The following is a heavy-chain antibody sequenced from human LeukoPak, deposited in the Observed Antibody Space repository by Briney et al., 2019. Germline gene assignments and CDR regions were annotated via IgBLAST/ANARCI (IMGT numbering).Heavy chain of an antibody. V-gene: IGHV4-31*03. CDR3: ARFLNNPLYYGSGSYYFYYFDY. CDR2: IYYSGST. Sequence: SETLSLTCTVSGGSISSGGYYWSWIRQHPGKGLEWIGYIYYSGSTYYNPSLKSRVTISVDTSKNQFSLKLSSVTAADTAVYYCARFLNNPLYYGSGSYYFYYFDYWGQGTLVTVSS. D-gene: IGHD3-10*01. J-gene: IGHJ4*02. CDR1: GGSISSGGYY.